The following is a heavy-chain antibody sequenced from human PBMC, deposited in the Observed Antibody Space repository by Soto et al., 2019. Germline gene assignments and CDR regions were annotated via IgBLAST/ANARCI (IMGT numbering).Heavy chain of an antibody. D-gene: IGHD6-6*01. Sequence: QVQLQESGPRLVKPSQTLSLSCAVSGGSIISASYSWNWIRQSPGRGLEWIGQIYSSGSTYYNPSLKSRVSISVDTPNNQFSLKLTSVTAADTAVYFCAREDAARIERWFDAWGQGILVTVSS. CDR1: GGSIISASYS. CDR3: AREDAARIERWFDA. V-gene: IGHV4-31*11. CDR2: IYSSGST. J-gene: IGHJ5*02.